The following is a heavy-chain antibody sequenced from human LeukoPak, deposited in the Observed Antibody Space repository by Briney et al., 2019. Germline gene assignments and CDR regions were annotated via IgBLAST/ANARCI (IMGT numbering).Heavy chain of an antibody. CDR2: IYYSGST. J-gene: IGHJ4*02. V-gene: IGHV4-39*01. CDR1: GGSISSYY. Sequence: PSETLSLTCTVSGGSISSYYWSWIRQPPGKGLEWIGSIYYSGSTYYNPSLKSRVTISVDTSKNQFSLKLSSVTAADTAVYYCARRGSSFFDYWGQGTLVTVSS. D-gene: IGHD6-13*01. CDR3: ARRGSSFFDY.